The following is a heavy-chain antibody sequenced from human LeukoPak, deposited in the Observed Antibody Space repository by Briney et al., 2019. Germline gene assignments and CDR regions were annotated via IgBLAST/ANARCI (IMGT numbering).Heavy chain of an antibody. CDR2: ISYDASNK. CDR3: ARGSSSWAYYFDY. J-gene: IGHJ4*02. CDR1: GFTFSDYC. V-gene: IGHV3-30*03. D-gene: IGHD6-13*01. Sequence: GGSLRLSCVASGFTFSDYCMSWVRQAPGKGLEWVTLISYDASNKYYADSVKGRFTISRDNSKNTLYLQMNSLRVDDTAVYYCARGSSSWAYYFDYWGQGTLVTVSS.